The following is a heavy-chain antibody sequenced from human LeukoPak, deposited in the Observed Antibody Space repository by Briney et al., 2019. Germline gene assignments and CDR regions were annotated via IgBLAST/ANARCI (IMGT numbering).Heavy chain of an antibody. V-gene: IGHV3-23*01. CDR3: AKGSQWLLRGGAYFDS. J-gene: IGHJ4*02. CDR2: MSGVGGTT. D-gene: IGHD6-19*01. CDR1: GFTFNNYA. Sequence: GGSLRLSCEASGFTFNNYAMSWVRQAPGKGLEWVSAMSGVGGTTYYAASVRGRFTISRDNAKNILSLQMNSLRVEDTAIYYCAKGSQWLLRGGAYFDSWGQGTPVSVSS.